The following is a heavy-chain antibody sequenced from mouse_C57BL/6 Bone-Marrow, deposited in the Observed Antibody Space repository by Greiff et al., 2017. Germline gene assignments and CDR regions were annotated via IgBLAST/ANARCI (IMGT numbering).Heavy chain of an antibody. J-gene: IGHJ1*03. D-gene: IGHD1-1*01. CDR1: GYTFTSYG. Sequence: VQLQQSGAELARPGASVTLSCKASGYTFTSYGISWVKQRTGQGLEWIGEIYPRSGNTYYNEKFKGKATLTADKSSSTAYMELRSLTSEDSAVYFCADGSSHRYFDVWGTGTTVTVSS. V-gene: IGHV1-81*01. CDR3: ADGSSHRYFDV. CDR2: IYPRSGNT.